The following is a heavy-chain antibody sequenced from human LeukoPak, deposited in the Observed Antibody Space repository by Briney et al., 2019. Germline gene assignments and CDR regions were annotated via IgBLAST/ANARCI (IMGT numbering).Heavy chain of an antibody. Sequence: ASVKVSCKASGYTFTSYDIHWVRQATGQGLEWMGWMNPNSGNTGYAQKFQGRVTMTRNASISTAYMELSSLRSEDTAVYYCARGLVWGIPNWFDPWGQGTLATVSS. V-gene: IGHV1-8*01. J-gene: IGHJ5*02. CDR3: ARGLVWGIPNWFDP. CDR1: GYTFTSYD. D-gene: IGHD7-27*01. CDR2: MNPNSGNT.